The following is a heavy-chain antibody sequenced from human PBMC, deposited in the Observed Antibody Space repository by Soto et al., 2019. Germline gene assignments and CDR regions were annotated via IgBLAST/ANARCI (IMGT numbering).Heavy chain of an antibody. CDR2: INPSGGST. Sequence: GASVKVSCKASGYTFTSYYMHWVRQAPGQGLEWMGIINPSGGSTSYAQKFQGWVTMTRDTSISTAYMELSRLRSDDTAVYYCARAGGTGTTGYYYYGMDVWGQGTTVTVSS. CDR1: GYTFTSYY. D-gene: IGHD1-7*01. CDR3: ARAGGTGTTGYYYYGMDV. J-gene: IGHJ6*02. V-gene: IGHV1-2*04.